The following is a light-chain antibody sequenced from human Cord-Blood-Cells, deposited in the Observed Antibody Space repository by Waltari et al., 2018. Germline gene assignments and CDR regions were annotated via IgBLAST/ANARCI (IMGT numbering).Light chain of an antibody. CDR2: EVS. J-gene: IGLJ3*02. V-gene: IGLV2-14*01. CDR3: SSYTSSSTPRV. Sequence: QSALTQPASVSGSPGQSITISCTGTSRDVGGYTYVSWYQQHPGKAPKLMIYEVSNRPSGVSNRFSGSKSGNTASLTISGLQAEDEADYYCSSYTSSSTPRVFGGGTKLTVL. CDR1: SRDVGGYTY.